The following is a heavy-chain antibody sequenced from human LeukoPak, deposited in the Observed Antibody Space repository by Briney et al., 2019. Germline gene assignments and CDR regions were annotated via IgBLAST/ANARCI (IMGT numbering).Heavy chain of an antibody. Sequence: SETLSLTCSVSGGSISSGSYYWGWVRQPPGEGPEWIGNIYYSGRTYYNPPPKRRVTIYADTSKNQLSLKMSSVTDADTAVYYCTRQEAATATSFYGMDVWGLGTRVTHSS. V-gene: IGHV4-39*01. CDR1: GGSISSGSYY. CDR2: IYYSGRT. CDR3: TRQEAATATSFYGMDV. J-gene: IGHJ6*02. D-gene: IGHD2-21*02.